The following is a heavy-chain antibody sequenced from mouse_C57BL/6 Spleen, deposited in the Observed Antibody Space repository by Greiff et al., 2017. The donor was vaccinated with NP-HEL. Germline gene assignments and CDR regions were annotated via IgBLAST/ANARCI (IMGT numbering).Heavy chain of an antibody. CDR1: GFNINDDY. CDR3: TTCDEGAY. CDR2: IDPENGNT. J-gene: IGHJ3*01. V-gene: IGHV14-4*01. D-gene: IGHD2-13*01. Sequence: EVKLVESGAELVRPGASVKLSCTASGFNINDDYMHWVKQSPEQGLEWVGWIDPENGNTEYASKFQGRATITADTSSNTPYLQLSSLTSEGAAVYYCTTCDEGAYWGQGTLVTVSA.